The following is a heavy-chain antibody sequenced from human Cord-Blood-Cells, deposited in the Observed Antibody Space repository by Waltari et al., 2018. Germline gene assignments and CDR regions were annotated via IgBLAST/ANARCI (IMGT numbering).Heavy chain of an antibody. CDR2: IYHSGST. V-gene: IGHV4-38-2*02. CDR3: ASGVVVPANYWFDP. Sequence: QVQLQESGPGLVKPSETLSLTCTVSGYSISSGYYWGWIRQPPGKGLEWIGSIYHSGSTYYNPSLKSRVTISVDTSKNQFSLKLSSVTAADTAVYYCASGVVVPANYWFDPWGQGTLVTVSS. CDR1: GYSISSGYY. J-gene: IGHJ5*02. D-gene: IGHD2-2*01.